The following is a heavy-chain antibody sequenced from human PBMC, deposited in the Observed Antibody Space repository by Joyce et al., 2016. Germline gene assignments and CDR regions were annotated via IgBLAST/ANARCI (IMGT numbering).Heavy chain of an antibody. V-gene: IGHV4-34*01. CDR1: GESLSDYY. CDR2: VSRGGGN. CDR3: ARGFPAEGFDS. J-gene: IGHJ4*02. Sequence: VQLQQWGAGLLKPSETLTLTCAVYGESLSDYYWRWIRQPPGKGLEWIGDVSRGGGNNSVASLKSRVTISLDTSKNQFSLRLRSVTAADTAVYYCARGFPAEGFDSWGQGTLVIVSS. D-gene: IGHD2-21*01.